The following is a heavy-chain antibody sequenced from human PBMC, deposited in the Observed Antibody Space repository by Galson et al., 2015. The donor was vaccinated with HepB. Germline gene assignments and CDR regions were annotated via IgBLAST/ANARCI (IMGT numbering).Heavy chain of an antibody. D-gene: IGHD6-19*01. Sequence: SLRLSCAASGFTVSSNYMNWVRQAPGKGLEWVSVIYSDGSTYYADSVKGRFTISRDNSKNTLYLQMNSLRAEDTAVYYCASESSGSGMDVWGPGTPVTVSS. CDR3: ASESSGSGMDV. CDR2: IYSDGST. V-gene: IGHV3-53*01. J-gene: IGHJ6*02. CDR1: GFTVSSNY.